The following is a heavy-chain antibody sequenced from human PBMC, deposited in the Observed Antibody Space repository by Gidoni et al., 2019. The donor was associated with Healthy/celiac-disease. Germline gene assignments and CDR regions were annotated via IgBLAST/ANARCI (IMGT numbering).Heavy chain of an antibody. CDR1: GGSISSSSYY. D-gene: IGHD1-7*01. CDR3: ARLHQNSYYYGMDV. J-gene: IGHJ6*02. Sequence: QLQLQESGPGLVKPSETLSLSCTVSGGSISSSSYYWGWIRQPPGKGLECIGSIYDSGSTYYNPSLKSRVTISVDTSKNQFSLKLSSVTAADTAVYYCARLHQNSYYYGMDVWGQGTTVTVSS. V-gene: IGHV4-39*01. CDR2: IYDSGST.